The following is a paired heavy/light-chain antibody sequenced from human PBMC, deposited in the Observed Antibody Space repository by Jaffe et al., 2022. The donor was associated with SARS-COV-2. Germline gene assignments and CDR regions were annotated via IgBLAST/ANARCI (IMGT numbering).Heavy chain of an antibody. CDR1: GFTFSSSA. J-gene: IGHJ4*02. CDR2: ISDGGDIT. CDR3: AKDLGREVGATDY. Sequence: EVQLLESGGGLVQPGGSLRLSCAAPGFTFSSSAMSWVRQAPGKGLEWVSTISDGGDITHYADSVKGRFTISRDNSKKTLYLEMNSLRVEDTAVYYCAKDLGREVGATDYWGQGTLVTVSS. V-gene: IGHV3-23*01. D-gene: IGHD1-26*01.
Light chain of an antibody. Sequence: EIVMTQSPVTLSVSPGERATLSCRASQSVNNNLAWYQQKPGQAPRLLIYGASTRATGIPARFSGSGSGTEFTLTIRSLQSEDFAVYYCQQYNNWPRTFGQGTKVEIK. V-gene: IGKV3-15*01. CDR3: QQYNNWPRT. CDR1: QSVNNN. CDR2: GAS. J-gene: IGKJ1*01.